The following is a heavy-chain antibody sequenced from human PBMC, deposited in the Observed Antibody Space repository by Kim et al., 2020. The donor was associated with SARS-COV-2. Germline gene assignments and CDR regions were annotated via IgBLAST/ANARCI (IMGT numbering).Heavy chain of an antibody. J-gene: IGHJ6*02. Sequence: GGSLRLSCAASGFTFDDYAMHWVRQAPGKGLEWVSLISGDGGSTYYADSVKGRFTISRDNSKNSLYLQMNSLRTEDTALYYCAKDEQWLVRGVYYYYGMDVWGQGTTGTVAS. CDR2: ISGDGGST. CDR3: AKDEQWLVRGVYYYYGMDV. V-gene: IGHV3-43*02. CDR1: GFTFDDYA. D-gene: IGHD6-19*01.